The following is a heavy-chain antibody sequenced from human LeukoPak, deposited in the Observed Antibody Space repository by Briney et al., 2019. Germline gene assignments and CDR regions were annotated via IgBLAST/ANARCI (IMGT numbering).Heavy chain of an antibody. Sequence: GRSLRLSCAASGFTFSSYGMHWVRQAPGKGLEWVAVISYDGSNKYYADSVKGRFTISRDNSKNTLYLQMSSLRAEDTAVYYCARTYGDPTHYGYYYYGMDVWGQGTTVTVSS. J-gene: IGHJ6*02. V-gene: IGHV3-30*03. CDR2: ISYDGSNK. CDR1: GFTFSSYG. CDR3: ARTYGDPTHYGYYYYGMDV. D-gene: IGHD4-17*01.